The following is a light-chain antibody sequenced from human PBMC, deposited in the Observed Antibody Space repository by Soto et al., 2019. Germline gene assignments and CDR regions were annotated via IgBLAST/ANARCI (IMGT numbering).Light chain of an antibody. Sequence: QSALTQPASVSGSPGQSITISCTGTSSDVGGYKYVSWYQQHPDKAPKLIIFEVSNRPSGISSRFSGSKSGNTASLTISGRQAEDEADDYCASYTSSSTSLIFGRGTKLTVL. CDR1: SSDVGGYKY. CDR2: EVS. CDR3: ASYTSSSTSLI. V-gene: IGLV2-14*01. J-gene: IGLJ2*01.